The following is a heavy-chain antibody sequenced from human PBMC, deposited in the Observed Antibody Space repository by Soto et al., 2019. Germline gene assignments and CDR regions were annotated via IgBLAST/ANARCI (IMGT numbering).Heavy chain of an antibody. CDR1: GGSFSGYY. V-gene: IGHV4-34*01. J-gene: IGHJ4*02. Sequence: QVQLQQWGAGLLKPSETLSLTCAVYGGSFSGYYWSWIRQPPGKGLECIGEINHSGSTNYNPSLKRRVTISVDTSKNQFSLKLSSVTAADTAVYYCARHASILTTYGARSSYFDYWCKVPLVTVSS. D-gene: IGHD4-17*01. CDR2: INHSGST. CDR3: ARHASILTTYGARSSYFDY.